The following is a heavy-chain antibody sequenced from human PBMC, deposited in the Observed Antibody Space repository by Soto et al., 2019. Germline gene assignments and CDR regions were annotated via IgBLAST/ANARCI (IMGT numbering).Heavy chain of an antibody. J-gene: IGHJ4*02. CDR1: GGTFSNHA. D-gene: IGHD4-17*01. Sequence: QVQLVQSGAEVKKPGSSVKVSCRASGGTFSNHAVGWVRQAPGQGLEWMGGIILPFGTANYAQKLQGRVTITADESRATTYMEFSSLRFEDTAVYYCTRGPDYEGYFDFWGQGTLVTVSS. CDR2: IILPFGTA. V-gene: IGHV1-69*12. CDR3: TRGPDYEGYFDF.